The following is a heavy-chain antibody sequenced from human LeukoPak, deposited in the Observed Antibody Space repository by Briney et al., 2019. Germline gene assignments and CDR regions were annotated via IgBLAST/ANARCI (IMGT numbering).Heavy chain of an antibody. D-gene: IGHD1-26*01. V-gene: IGHV1-2*02. Sequence: ASVKVSCKASGYTFTGYYMHWVRQAPGQGLEWMGWINPNSGGANYAQKFQGRVTMTRDTSISTAYMELSGLRSDDTAVYYCARMGGSGSYNFHYWGQGTLVTVSS. J-gene: IGHJ4*02. CDR1: GYTFTGYY. CDR3: ARMGGSGSYNFHY. CDR2: INPNSGGA.